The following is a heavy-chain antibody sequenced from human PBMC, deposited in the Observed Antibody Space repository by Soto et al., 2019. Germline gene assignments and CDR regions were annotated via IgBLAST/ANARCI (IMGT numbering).Heavy chain of an antibody. CDR1: GFTVSSNY. Sequence: EVQLVESGGGLIQPGGSLRLSCAASGFTVSSNYMSWVRQAPGKGLEWVSVIYSGGSTYYADSVKGRFTISRDNSKNTLYLQMNSLRAEDTAVYYCARETVTTWNYYYGMGVWGQGTTVTVSS. CDR2: IYSGGST. V-gene: IGHV3-53*01. J-gene: IGHJ6*02. CDR3: ARETVTTWNYYYGMGV. D-gene: IGHD4-17*01.